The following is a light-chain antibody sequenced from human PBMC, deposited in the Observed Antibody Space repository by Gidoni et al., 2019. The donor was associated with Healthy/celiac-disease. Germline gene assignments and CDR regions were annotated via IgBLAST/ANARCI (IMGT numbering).Light chain of an antibody. V-gene: IGLV7-43*01. J-gene: IGLJ3*02. Sequence: QTVVTQEPSLTVSPGGTVTLTCASSTGAVTSGYYPNWFRQKPGQAPRALIYSTSNQHSWTPARFSGSLLGGKAALTLSGVQPEDEAEYYCLLYYGGAQLGVFGGGTKLTVL. CDR3: LLYYGGAQLGV. CDR2: STS. CDR1: TGAVTSGYY.